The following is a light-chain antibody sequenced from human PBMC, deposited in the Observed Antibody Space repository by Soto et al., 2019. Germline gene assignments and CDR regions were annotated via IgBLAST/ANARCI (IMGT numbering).Light chain of an antibody. Sequence: QSALTQPASVSGSPGQSITISCTGTSSDVGGYKYVSWYQQHPDKATKLIIYDVTNRPSGISNRFSGSKSGKTASLTISGLQAEDEADYYCSSYTSSSSYVFGTGTKVTVL. CDR1: SSDVGGYKY. CDR2: DVT. CDR3: SSYTSSSSYV. V-gene: IGLV2-14*01. J-gene: IGLJ1*01.